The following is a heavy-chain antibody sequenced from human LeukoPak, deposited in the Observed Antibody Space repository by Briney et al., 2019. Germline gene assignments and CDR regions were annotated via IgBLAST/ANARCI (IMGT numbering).Heavy chain of an antibody. CDR3: AKAKGAYSSGWYDY. Sequence: GGSLRLYCAASGFTFSSYAMSWVRQAPGKGLEWVSAISGSGGSTYYADSVKGRFTISRDNSKNTLYLQMNSLRAEDTAVYYCAKAKGAYSSGWYDYWGQGTLVTVSS. J-gene: IGHJ4*02. D-gene: IGHD6-19*01. V-gene: IGHV3-23*01. CDR1: GFTFSSYA. CDR2: ISGSGGST.